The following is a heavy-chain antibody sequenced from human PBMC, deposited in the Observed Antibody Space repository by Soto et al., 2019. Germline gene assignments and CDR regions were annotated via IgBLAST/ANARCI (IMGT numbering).Heavy chain of an antibody. CDR2: ITTSSAYI. CDR3: VRSGTARLLRHSWFDT. V-gene: IGHV3-21*01. CDR1: GFTFNTYD. D-gene: IGHD2-21*01. J-gene: IGHJ5*02. Sequence: EVQLVESGGGLVKPGGSLRLSCAASGFTFNTYDMNWVRQAPGKGLEWVSSITTSSAYIYYADSLKGRITISRDNAKNSLFLQMNSLRAEDTAVYYCVRSGTARLLRHSWFDTWGQGTRGTVSS.